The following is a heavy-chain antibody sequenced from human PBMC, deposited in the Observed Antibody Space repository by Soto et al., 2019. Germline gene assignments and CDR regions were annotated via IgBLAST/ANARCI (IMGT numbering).Heavy chain of an antibody. J-gene: IGHJ4*02. CDR2: IYYSGST. CDR3: ARRNIAVDPFRIDY. V-gene: IGHV4-39*01. Sequence: PSETLSLTCTVSGGSISSSSYYWGWIRQPPGKGLEWIGSIYYSGSTYYNPSLKSRVTISVDTSKNQFSLKLSSVTAADTAVYYCARRNIAVDPFRIDYWGQGTLVTVSS. CDR1: GGSISSSSYY. D-gene: IGHD6-19*01.